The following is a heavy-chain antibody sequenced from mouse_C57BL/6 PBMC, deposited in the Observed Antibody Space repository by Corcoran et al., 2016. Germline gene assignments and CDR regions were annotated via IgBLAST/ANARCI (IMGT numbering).Heavy chain of an antibody. D-gene: IGHD2-5*01. J-gene: IGHJ2*01. Sequence: EVQLQQSGAELVRLGAAVKLSCTAPDFNTKDYNMHWVKQGPEQGLEWVGRIDPEDGDTAYAPKFQGKATMTEDTSSNTAYLQLSSLTSEDTAVYYCTPYSNYFDYWGQGTTLTVSS. CDR2: IDPEDGDT. CDR3: TPYSNYFDY. CDR1: DFNTKDYN. V-gene: IGHV14-1*01.